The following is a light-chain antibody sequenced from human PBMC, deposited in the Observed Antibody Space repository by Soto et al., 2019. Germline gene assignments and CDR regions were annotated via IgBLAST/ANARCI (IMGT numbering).Light chain of an antibody. V-gene: IGLV2-14*03. Sequence: QSALTQPASVSGSPGQSITISCTGSNSDVGTYDYVSWYQQHPGKAPKLIMYDVTNRPSGVSNRFSGSNSGNTASQTISGLQAEDEADYYCLSYINYNTYVFGTGTKVTVL. CDR1: NSDVGTYDY. CDR3: LSYINYNTYV. J-gene: IGLJ1*01. CDR2: DVT.